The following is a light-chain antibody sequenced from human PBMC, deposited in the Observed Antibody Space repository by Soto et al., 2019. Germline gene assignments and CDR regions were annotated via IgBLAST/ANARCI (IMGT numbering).Light chain of an antibody. V-gene: IGLV6-57*04. J-gene: IGLJ3*02. Sequence: NFMLTQPHSVSESPGQTVTISCTRSGGSIASNYVQWYQLRPGSAPTPVIFQDNERPSGVPDRFSGSIDTSSNSASLTISGLQPADEADYYCSSYTTSGTYVLFGGGTKLTVL. CDR1: GGSIASNY. CDR2: QDN. CDR3: SSYTTSGTYVL.